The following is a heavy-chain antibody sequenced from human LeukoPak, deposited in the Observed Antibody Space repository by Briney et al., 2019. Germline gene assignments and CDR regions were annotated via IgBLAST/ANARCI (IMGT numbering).Heavy chain of an antibody. Sequence: QAWGSLCRSCAASGFTFSSYAMSRVRHALGKGLEWVSAISGSGGSTYYADCVKGRFTISRDNTKNTLYLQMNSLRAEDTAVYYCAKLSGGYCSSTSCYTFDYWGQGTLVTVSS. J-gene: IGHJ4*02. CDR2: ISGSGGST. CDR1: GFTFSSYA. CDR3: AKLSGGYCSSTSCYTFDY. D-gene: IGHD2-2*02. V-gene: IGHV3-23*01.